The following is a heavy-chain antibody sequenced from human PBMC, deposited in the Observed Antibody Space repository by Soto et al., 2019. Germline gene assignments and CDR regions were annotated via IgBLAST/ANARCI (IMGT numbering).Heavy chain of an antibody. CDR2: IIPIFGTA. Sequence: QVQLVQSGAEVKKPGSSVKVSCKASGGTFSSYAISWVRQAPGQGLEWMGGIIPIFGTANYAQKLQGRVTITADESTSTGYRERSSLRLEDTAVYYCGRDVDGGDSRIWYDHRGQGTLVAVSS. CDR1: GGTFSSYA. J-gene: IGHJ5*02. D-gene: IGHD2-21*01. CDR3: GRDVDGGDSRIWYDH. V-gene: IGHV1-69*12.